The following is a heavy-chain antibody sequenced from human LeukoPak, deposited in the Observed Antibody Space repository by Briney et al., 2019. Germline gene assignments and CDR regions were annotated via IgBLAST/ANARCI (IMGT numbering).Heavy chain of an antibody. Sequence: GGSLRLSCAASGFTFSDFYMSWIRQAPGKGLEWVSAISGSGGSTYYADSVKGRFTISRDNSKNTLYLQMNSLRAEDTAVYYCAKDQGYYGSGSYKEYFQHWGQGTLVTVSS. V-gene: IGHV3-23*01. J-gene: IGHJ1*01. CDR1: GFTFSDFY. CDR3: AKDQGYYGSGSYKEYFQH. D-gene: IGHD3-10*01. CDR2: ISGSGGST.